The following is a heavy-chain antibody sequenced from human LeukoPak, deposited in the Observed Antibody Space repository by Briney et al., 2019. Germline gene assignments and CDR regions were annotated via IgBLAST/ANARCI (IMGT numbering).Heavy chain of an antibody. D-gene: IGHD3-10*01. CDR1: GFTFSSYA. CDR3: AKGFGASMVRGVMVSAY. V-gene: IGHV3-23*01. Sequence: GGSLRLSCAASGFTFSSYAMRWVRQAPGKGLEWVSAISGSGGSTYYADSVKGRFTISRDNSKNTLYLQMNSLRAEDTAVYYCAKGFGASMVRGVMVSAYGGQGTLVTLSS. CDR2: ISGSGGST. J-gene: IGHJ4*02.